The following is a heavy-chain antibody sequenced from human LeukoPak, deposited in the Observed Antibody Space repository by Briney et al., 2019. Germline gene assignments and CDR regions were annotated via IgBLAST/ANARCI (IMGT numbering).Heavy chain of an antibody. D-gene: IGHD1-26*01. CDR2: INSDGGST. CDR1: GFTFSNYW. V-gene: IGHV3-74*01. CDR3: ARGGTSGSLIY. Sequence: GGSLRLSCAASGFTFSNYWMHWVRQDPLKGLVWVSRINSDGGSTGYADSVEGRFTISRDNAKDTLYLQMNSLRAEDTALYYCARGGTSGSLIYWGQGTLVTVSS. J-gene: IGHJ4*02.